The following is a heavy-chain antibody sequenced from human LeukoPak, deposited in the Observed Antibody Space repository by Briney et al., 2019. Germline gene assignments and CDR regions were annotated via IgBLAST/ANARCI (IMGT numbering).Heavy chain of an antibody. Sequence: PSETLSLTCIVSGGSTSSYYWSRIRQPPGKGLEWIGNIYYSGSANYNPSLKSRVTISVDTSKNQFSLKLSSVTAADTAVYYCARHAHYSGNCYGPAFDYWGQGILVTVSS. J-gene: IGHJ4*02. CDR2: IYYSGSA. V-gene: IGHV4-59*08. CDR3: ARHAHYSGNCYGPAFDY. D-gene: IGHD6-13*01. CDR1: GGSTSSYY.